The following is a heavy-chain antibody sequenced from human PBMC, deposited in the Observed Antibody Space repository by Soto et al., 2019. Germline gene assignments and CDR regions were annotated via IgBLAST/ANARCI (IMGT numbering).Heavy chain of an antibody. CDR1: GFTFSSYA. Sequence: EVPLLESGGGLVQPGGSLRLSCAASGFTFSSYAMSWVRQAPGKGLEWVSAISGSGGSTYYADSVKGRFTISRDNSKNTLYLQMNSLRAEDTAVYYCAKCAGFGPSLSMTTPDHELDYFDYWGQGTLVTVSS. J-gene: IGHJ4*02. CDR3: AKCAGFGPSLSMTTPDHELDYFDY. D-gene: IGHD4-17*01. CDR2: ISGSGGST. V-gene: IGHV3-23*01.